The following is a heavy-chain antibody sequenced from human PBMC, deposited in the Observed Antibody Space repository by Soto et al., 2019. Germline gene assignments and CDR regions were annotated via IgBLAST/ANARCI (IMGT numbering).Heavy chain of an antibody. CDR2: MLYNVRN. CDR3: ARRRDPGGAYFDR. CDR1: GVSITSIDYY. Sequence: SETLSLTCTVSGVSITSIDYYWGWIRLSPGKGLEWIASMLYNVRNNYNPSLKSRVTLTVDTSRNQFSLKLGSVTAADTAVYYCARRRDPGGAYFDRWGQGTLVTVSS. J-gene: IGHJ4*02. V-gene: IGHV4-39*01. D-gene: IGHD4-17*01.